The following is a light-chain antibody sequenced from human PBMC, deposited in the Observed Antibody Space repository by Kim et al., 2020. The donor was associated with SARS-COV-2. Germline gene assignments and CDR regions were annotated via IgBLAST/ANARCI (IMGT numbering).Light chain of an antibody. CDR2: DVR. V-gene: IGLV2-11*01. J-gene: IGLJ3*02. CDR3: CSYAGSYTLV. Sequence: QSALTQPRSVSGSPGQSVTISCTGTSSDVGGYNYVSWYQQHPGKAPKLMIYDVRKRPSGVPDRSSGSKSGNTASLTISGLQAEDEADYYCCSYAGSYTLVFGGGTQLTVL. CDR1: SSDVGGYNY.